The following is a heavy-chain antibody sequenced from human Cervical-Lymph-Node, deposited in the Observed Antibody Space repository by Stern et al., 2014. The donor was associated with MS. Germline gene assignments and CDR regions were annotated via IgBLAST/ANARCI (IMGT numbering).Heavy chain of an antibody. CDR2: ISGSSADT. V-gene: IGHV3-23*04. CDR1: GFTFSSYS. J-gene: IGHJ4*02. Sequence: EVQLVESGGGLVQPGGSLRLSCAASGFTFSSYSMSWVRQAPGKGLEWVSAISGSSADTYYADSVKGRFTISRDNSKNTLYLQMNSLRVEDTALYYCASPNDYSNYVPFDSWGQGTLVTVSS. CDR3: ASPNDYSNYVPFDS. D-gene: IGHD4-11*01.